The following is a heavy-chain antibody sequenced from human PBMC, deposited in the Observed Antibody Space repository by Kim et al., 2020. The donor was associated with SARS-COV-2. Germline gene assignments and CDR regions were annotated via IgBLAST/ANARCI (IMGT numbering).Heavy chain of an antibody. CDR2: INAAGSLT. V-gene: IGHV3-74*01. CDR1: GFTVSSDW. J-gene: IGHJ4*02. Sequence: GGSLRLSCTASGFTVSSDWMNWVRQAPGKGLVWIARINAAGSLTNYAGSVKGRFTISRDNAKNTLYLQMNSLRAEDTGVYYCTGTYGDAHWGQGTLVTVSS. CDR3: TGTYGDAH. D-gene: IGHD4-17*01.